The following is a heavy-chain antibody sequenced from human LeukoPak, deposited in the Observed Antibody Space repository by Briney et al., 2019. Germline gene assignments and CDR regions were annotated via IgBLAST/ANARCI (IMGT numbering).Heavy chain of an antibody. CDR3: ARAPPDGYNFGYYYYGMDV. V-gene: IGHV4-59*01. CDR2: IYYSGST. Sequence: SETLSLTCTVFGGSISSYYWSWIRQPPGKGLEWIGYIYYSGSTNYNPSLKSRVTISVDTSKNQFSLKLSSVTAADTAVYYCARAPPDGYNFGYYYYGMDVWGQGTTVTVSS. CDR1: GGSISSYY. D-gene: IGHD5-24*01. J-gene: IGHJ6*02.